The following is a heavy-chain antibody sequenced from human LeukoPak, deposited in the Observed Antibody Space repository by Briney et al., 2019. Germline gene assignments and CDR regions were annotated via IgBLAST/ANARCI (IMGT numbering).Heavy chain of an antibody. J-gene: IGHJ6*02. D-gene: IGHD1-26*01. Sequence: SVKVSCKASGGTFSSYAISWVRQAPGQGLEWMGGIIPIFGTANYAQKFQGRVTITADESTSTAYMELSSLRSEDTAVYYCARGNGIVGALRPWYGMDVWGQGTTVTVSS. CDR2: IIPIFGTA. CDR1: GGTFSSYA. V-gene: IGHV1-69*13. CDR3: ARGNGIVGALRPWYGMDV.